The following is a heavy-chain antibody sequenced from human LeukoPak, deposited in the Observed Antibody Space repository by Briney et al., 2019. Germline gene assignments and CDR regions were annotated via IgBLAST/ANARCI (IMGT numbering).Heavy chain of an antibody. CDR2: IVVGSGNT. D-gene: IGHD3-22*01. V-gene: IGHV1-58*02. J-gene: IGHJ4*02. CDR1: GFTFTSSA. Sequence: SVKVSCKASGFTFTSSAMQWVRQPRGQRLEGIGWIVVGSGNTNYAQKFQERVTITRDMSTSTAYMELSSLRSEDTAVYYCAADRYDSSGYYHFDDWGQGTLVTVSS. CDR3: AADRYDSSGYYHFDD.